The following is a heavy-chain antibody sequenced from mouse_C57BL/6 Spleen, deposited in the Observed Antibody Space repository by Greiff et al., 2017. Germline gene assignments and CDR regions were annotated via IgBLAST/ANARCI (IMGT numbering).Heavy chain of an antibody. V-gene: IGHV2-6*01. CDR1: GFSLTSYG. Sequence: VKVVESGPGLVAPSQSLSITCTVSGFSLTSYGVDWVRQSPGKGLEWLGVIWGVGSTNYNSALKSRLSISKDNSKSQVFLKMNSLQTDDTAMYYCARQLRLRDAMDYWGQGTSVTVSS. CDR3: ARQLRLRDAMDY. J-gene: IGHJ4*01. CDR2: IWGVGST. D-gene: IGHD3-2*02.